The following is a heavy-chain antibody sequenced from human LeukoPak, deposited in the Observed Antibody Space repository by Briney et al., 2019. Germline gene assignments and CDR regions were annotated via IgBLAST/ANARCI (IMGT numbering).Heavy chain of an antibody. V-gene: IGHV3-48*03. D-gene: IGHD2-2*01. CDR3: ATLSGYASPDY. CDR2: ISSSGSTI. CDR1: GFTFSSYE. J-gene: IGHJ4*02. Sequence: GGSLRLSCAASGFTFSSYEMNWVRQAPGKGLEWVSYISSSGSTIYYADSVKGRFTISRDNAKNTLYLQMNSLRAEDTAVYYCATLSGYASPDYWGQGTLVTVSS.